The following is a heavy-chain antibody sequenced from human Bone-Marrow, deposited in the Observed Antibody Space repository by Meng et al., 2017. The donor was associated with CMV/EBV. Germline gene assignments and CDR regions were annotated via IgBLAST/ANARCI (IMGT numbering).Heavy chain of an antibody. J-gene: IGHJ5*02. D-gene: IGHD3-16*01. V-gene: IGHV3-30*02. CDR2: IRYDGSNK. CDR1: GFTFSSYG. CDR3: AKDSFYYYGGNWFGP. Sequence: GGSLRLSCAASGFTFSSYGMHWVRQAPGKGLEWVAFIRYDGSNKYYADSVKGRFTISRDNSKNTLYLQMNSLRAEDTAVYYCAKDSFYYYGGNWFGPWGQGTLVTVSS.